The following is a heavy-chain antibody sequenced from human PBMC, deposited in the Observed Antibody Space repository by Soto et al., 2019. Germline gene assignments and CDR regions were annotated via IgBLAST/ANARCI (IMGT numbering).Heavy chain of an antibody. J-gene: IGHJ4*02. CDR2: INAGNGNT. CDR1: GYTFTSYA. Sequence: QVQLVQSGAEVKKPGPSVKVSCKASGYTFTSYAMHWVRQAPGQRLEWMGWINAGNGNTKYSQKFPGRLPITRDTSASTAYMELSSVRSEDTAVYYCARDLQADYWGQGNLVTVSS. CDR3: ARDLQADY. V-gene: IGHV1-3*01.